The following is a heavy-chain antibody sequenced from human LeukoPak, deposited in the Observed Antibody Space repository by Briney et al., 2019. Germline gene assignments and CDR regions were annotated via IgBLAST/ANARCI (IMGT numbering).Heavy chain of an antibody. Sequence: PGGSLRLSCAASGFTFSSYSMNWVRQAPGKGLEWVSSISSSSSYIYYADSVKGRFTISRDNSKNTLYLQMNSLRDEDTAIYYCAKGFRSDGTCYSSVDYWGQGTLVTVSS. CDR1: GFTFSSYS. D-gene: IGHD2-15*01. CDR2: ISSSSSYI. V-gene: IGHV3-21*04. CDR3: AKGFRSDGTCYSSVDY. J-gene: IGHJ4*02.